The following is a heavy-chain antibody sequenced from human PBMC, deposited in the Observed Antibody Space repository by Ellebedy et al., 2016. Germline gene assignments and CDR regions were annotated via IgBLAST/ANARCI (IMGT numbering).Heavy chain of an antibody. J-gene: IGHJ4*02. V-gene: IGHV3-7*01. CDR1: EFFFRNYW. Sequence: GGSLRLSCAASEFFFRNYWMSWVRQAPGQGLEWVGNINQDGGEKYYVDSVKGRFTISRDNVKNSLYLQMNSLRAEDTAVYFCARDIEVVGATKYFDHWGQGALVTVSP. D-gene: IGHD1-26*01. CDR2: INQDGGEK. CDR3: ARDIEVVGATKYFDH.